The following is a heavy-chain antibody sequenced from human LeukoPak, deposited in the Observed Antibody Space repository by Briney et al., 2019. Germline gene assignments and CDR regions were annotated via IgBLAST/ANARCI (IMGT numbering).Heavy chain of an antibody. Sequence: ASVKVSCKASGYTFTGHYMHWVRQAPGQGLEWMGWIHPNNGATNYARKFRGRVTMTSDTSITTAFMELSGLTSDDAAVYYCARDRYTYGEIDYWGQGTLVTVSS. D-gene: IGHD1-1*01. J-gene: IGHJ4*02. V-gene: IGHV1-2*02. CDR3: ARDRYTYGEIDY. CDR2: IHPNNGAT. CDR1: GYTFTGHY.